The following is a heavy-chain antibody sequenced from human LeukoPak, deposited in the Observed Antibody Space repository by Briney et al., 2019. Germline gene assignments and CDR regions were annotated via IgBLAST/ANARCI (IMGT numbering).Heavy chain of an antibody. D-gene: IGHD5-12*01. CDR3: AKASEATIGDYFDY. CDR1: GFTFSSYA. J-gene: IGHJ4*02. Sequence: KSGGSLRLSCAASGFTFSSYAMSWVRQAPGKGLEWVSAISGSGGSTYYADSVKGRFTISRDNSKNTLYLQMNSLRAEDTAVYYCAKASEATIGDYFDYWGQGTLVTVSS. CDR2: ISGSGGST. V-gene: IGHV3-23*01.